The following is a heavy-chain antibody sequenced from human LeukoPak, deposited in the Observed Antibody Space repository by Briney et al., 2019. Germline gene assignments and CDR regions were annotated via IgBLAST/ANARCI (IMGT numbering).Heavy chain of an antibody. Sequence: GGSLRLSCAASGFTFRNSAMSWVRQAPGKGLEWVSAISGSGGSTYYADSVKGRFTISRDNSKNTLYLQMNSLRAEDTAVYYCAKMGLKQWPYNYFDYWGQGTLVTVSS. J-gene: IGHJ4*02. CDR1: GFTFRNSA. CDR2: ISGSGGST. V-gene: IGHV3-23*01. D-gene: IGHD6-19*01. CDR3: AKMGLKQWPYNYFDY.